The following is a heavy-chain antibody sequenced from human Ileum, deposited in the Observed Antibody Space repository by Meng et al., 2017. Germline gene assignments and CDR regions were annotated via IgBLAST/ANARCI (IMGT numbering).Heavy chain of an antibody. V-gene: IGHV4-4*02. CDR3: ASLRYNWNYSADY. Sequence: VRPQESGPGLVKPSGTLSLTCAVSGGSISSSNWWSWVRQPPGKGLEWIGEIYHSGSTNYNPSLKSRVTISVDKSKNQFSLKLSSVTAADTAVYYCASLRYNWNYSADYWGQGTLVTVSS. J-gene: IGHJ4*02. CDR1: GGSISSSNW. CDR2: IYHSGST. D-gene: IGHD1-7*01.